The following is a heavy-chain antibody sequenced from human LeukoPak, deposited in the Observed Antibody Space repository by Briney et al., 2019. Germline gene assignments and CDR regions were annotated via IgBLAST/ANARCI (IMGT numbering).Heavy chain of an antibody. V-gene: IGHV3-20*04. J-gene: IGHJ6*03. CDR1: GFTFDDYG. CDR3: ARNARGYYYYYYMDV. Sequence: GGSLRLSCAASGFTFDDYGMSWVRQAPGKGLEWVSGINWNGGSTVYADSVKGRFTISRDNAKNSLYLQMNSLRAEDTDLYYCARNARGYYYYYYMDVWGKGTTVTVSS. D-gene: IGHD3-10*01. CDR2: INWNGGST.